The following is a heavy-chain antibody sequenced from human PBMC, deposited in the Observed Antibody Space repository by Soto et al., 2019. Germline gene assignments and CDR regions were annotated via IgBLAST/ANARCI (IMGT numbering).Heavy chain of an antibody. J-gene: IGHJ6*03. D-gene: IGHD2-2*01. Sequence: QVQLQESGPGLVKPSQTLSLTCTVSGGSISSGGYYWSWIRQHPGKGLEWIGYLYYSGSTYYNPSLKSRVTISVDTSKNQFSLKLSSVTAADTAVYYCARESSEYCSSTSCYGYYYYYMDVWGKGTTVTVSS. CDR1: GGSISSGGYY. CDR2: LYYSGST. CDR3: ARESSEYCSSTSCYGYYYYYMDV. V-gene: IGHV4-31*03.